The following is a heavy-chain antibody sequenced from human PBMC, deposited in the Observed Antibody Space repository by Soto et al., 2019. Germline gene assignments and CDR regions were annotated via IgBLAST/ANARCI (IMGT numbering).Heavy chain of an antibody. Sequence: QVQLVQSGAEVKKPGSSVKVSCKASGGTFSSYTISWVRQAPGQGLEWMGRIIPILGIANYAQKFQGRVTITAYNSTSTAYMELSSLRSEDTAVYYCARCRFDPPYYFDYWGQGTLVTVSS. D-gene: IGHD3-10*01. V-gene: IGHV1-69*02. CDR2: IIPILGIA. CDR3: ARCRFDPPYYFDY. CDR1: GGTFSSYT. J-gene: IGHJ4*02.